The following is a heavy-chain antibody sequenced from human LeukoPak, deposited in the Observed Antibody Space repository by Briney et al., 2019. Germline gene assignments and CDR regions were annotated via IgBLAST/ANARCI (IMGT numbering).Heavy chain of an antibody. Sequence: PGGSLRLSCAAPGFTFSSYAMSWVRQAPGKGLEWVSAISGSGGSTYHADSVKGRFTISRDNSKNTLYLQMNSLRAEDTAVYYCSRSGYYDVLDYWGQGTLVTVSS. J-gene: IGHJ4*02. CDR2: ISGSGGST. CDR1: GFTFSSYA. D-gene: IGHD3-3*01. CDR3: SRSGYYDVLDY. V-gene: IGHV3-23*01.